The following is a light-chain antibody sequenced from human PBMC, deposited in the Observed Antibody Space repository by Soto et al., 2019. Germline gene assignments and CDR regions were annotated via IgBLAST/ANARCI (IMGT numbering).Light chain of an antibody. J-gene: IGKJ5*01. V-gene: IGKV3-11*01. CDR2: DAS. CDR3: QQTYSIPIT. Sequence: EIVLTQSPATLSLYPGERATLSCRVSQSVGSSLAWYQQKPGQAPRLLIYDASNRATGIPARFSGSGSGTDFTLTISSLQPEDFATYYCQQTYSIPITFGQGTRLEIK. CDR1: QSVGSS.